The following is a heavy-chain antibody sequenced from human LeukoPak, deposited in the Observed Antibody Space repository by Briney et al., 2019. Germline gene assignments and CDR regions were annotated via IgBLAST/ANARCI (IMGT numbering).Heavy chain of an antibody. CDR2: ISGSGGST. D-gene: IGHD2-2*01. Sequence: GGSLRLSCAASGFTFSSYAMSWVRQAPGKGLEWVSAISGSGGSTYYADSVKGRFTISRDNSKNTLYLQMNSLRAEDTAVYYCVKGQRGTTLADYWGQGTLVTVSS. V-gene: IGHV3-23*01. CDR3: VKGQRGTTLADY. CDR1: GFTFSSYA. J-gene: IGHJ4*02.